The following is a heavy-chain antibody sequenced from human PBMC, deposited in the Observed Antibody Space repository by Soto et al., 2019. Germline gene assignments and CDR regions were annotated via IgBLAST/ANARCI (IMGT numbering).Heavy chain of an antibody. CDR3: ARVGSSGWSPDY. V-gene: IGHV4-59*11. J-gene: IGHJ4*02. D-gene: IGHD6-19*01. CDR2: IFYSGSTTY. Sequence: ETLSLTCTVSGGSISGHYWIWIRQPPGEGMEWIGYIFYSGSTTYNNNPSLKSRVSISVDTSKNQFYLRLSSVTAADTAVYYCARVGSSGWSPDYWGQGTLVTVSS. CDR1: GGSISGHY.